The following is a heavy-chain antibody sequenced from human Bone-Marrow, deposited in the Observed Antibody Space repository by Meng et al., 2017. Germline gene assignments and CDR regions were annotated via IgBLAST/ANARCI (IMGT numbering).Heavy chain of an antibody. J-gene: IGHJ5*02. Sequence: SLKISCAASGFTFDNYAMHWVRQAPGKGLEWVSGIRWNSGRIDYVDSVKGRFTTSRDNAKNSPYLQMNSLRAEDTAVYYCARGARGSGSYFRARFDPWGQGTLVTVSS. D-gene: IGHD3-10*01. CDR3: ARGARGSGSYFRARFDP. CDR2: IRWNSGRI. V-gene: IGHV3-9*01. CDR1: GFTFDNYA.